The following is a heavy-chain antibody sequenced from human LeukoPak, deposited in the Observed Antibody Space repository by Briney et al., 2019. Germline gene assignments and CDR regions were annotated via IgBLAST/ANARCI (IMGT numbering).Heavy chain of an antibody. CDR1: GGTFSSYA. J-gene: IGHJ6*03. CDR2: MNPNSGNT. D-gene: IGHD6-13*01. Sequence: VASVKVSCKASGGTFSSYAISWVRQATGQGLEWMGWMNPNSGNTGYAQKFQGRVTITRNTSISTAYMELSSLRSEDTAVYYCARVHYQGSSWPYYYYYYMDVWGKGTTVTVSS. CDR3: ARVHYQGSSWPYYYYYYMDV. V-gene: IGHV1-8*03.